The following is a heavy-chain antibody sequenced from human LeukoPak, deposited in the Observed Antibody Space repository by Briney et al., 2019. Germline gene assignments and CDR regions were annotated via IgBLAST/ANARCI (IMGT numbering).Heavy chain of an antibody. D-gene: IGHD4-23*01. CDR2: IYTSGST. CDR3: ARRSTVLTANYEY. Sequence: SSETLSLTCTVSGGSISSGSYYWSWLRQPAGKGLEWIGRIYTSGSTNYNPSLKSRVSISMDTSKNQFSLRLSSVTAADTALYYCARRSTVLTANYEYWGQGTLVTVSA. J-gene: IGHJ4*02. CDR1: GGSISSGSYY. V-gene: IGHV4-61*02.